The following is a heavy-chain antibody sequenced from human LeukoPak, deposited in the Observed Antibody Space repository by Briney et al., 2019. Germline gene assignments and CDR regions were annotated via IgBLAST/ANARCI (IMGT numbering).Heavy chain of an antibody. V-gene: IGHV3-11*01. D-gene: IGHD1-26*01. CDR3: ANGPAVGAYPPDY. Sequence: GGSLRLSCAASGFTFSNAWMSWVRQAPGKGLEWVSYISSSGSTIYYADSVKGRFTISRDNAKNSLYLQMNSLRAEDTAVYYCANGPAVGAYPPDYWGQGTLVTVSS. J-gene: IGHJ4*02. CDR1: GFTFSNAW. CDR2: ISSSGSTI.